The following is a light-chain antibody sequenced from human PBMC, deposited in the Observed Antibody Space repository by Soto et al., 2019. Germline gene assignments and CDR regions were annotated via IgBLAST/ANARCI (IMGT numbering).Light chain of an antibody. CDR2: EGS. J-gene: IGLJ3*02. CDR1: SSDVGSYNL. CDR3: CSPAGSYTWV. Sequence: QSVLTQPASVSGSPGQSITISCTGTSSDVGSYNLVSWYQQHPGKAPKLMIYEGSKRPSGVPDRFSGSKSGNTASLTISGLQADDEADYYCCSPAGSYTWVFGGGTKLTVL. V-gene: IGLV2-23*01.